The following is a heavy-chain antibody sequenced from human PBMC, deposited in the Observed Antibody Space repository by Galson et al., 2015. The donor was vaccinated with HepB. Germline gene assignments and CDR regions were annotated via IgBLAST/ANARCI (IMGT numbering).Heavy chain of an antibody. CDR2: ISYDGSNK. D-gene: IGHD3-10*01. V-gene: IGHV3-30*04. J-gene: IGHJ4*02. CDR3: ARDKGLWFGGNYFDY. CDR1: GFTFSSYA. Sequence: SLRLSCAASGFTFSSYAMHWVRQAPGKGLEWVAVISYDGSNKYYADSVKGRFTISRDNSKNTLYLQMNSLRAEDTAVYYCARDKGLWFGGNYFDYWGQGTLVTVSS.